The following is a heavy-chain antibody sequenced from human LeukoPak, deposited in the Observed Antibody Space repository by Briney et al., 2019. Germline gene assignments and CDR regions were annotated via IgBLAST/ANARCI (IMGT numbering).Heavy chain of an antibody. D-gene: IGHD2-2*01. CDR1: GYTFTSYY. CDR2: INPSGGST. Sequence: ASVKVSCKASGYTFTSYYMHWVRQAPGQGLEWMGIINPSGGSTSYAQKFQGRVTMTRDTSTSTVYMELSSLRSEDTAVYYCARDLWACSSTSCYDTYYYYGMDVWGQGTTVTVS. J-gene: IGHJ6*02. CDR3: ARDLWACSSTSCYDTYYYYGMDV. V-gene: IGHV1-46*01.